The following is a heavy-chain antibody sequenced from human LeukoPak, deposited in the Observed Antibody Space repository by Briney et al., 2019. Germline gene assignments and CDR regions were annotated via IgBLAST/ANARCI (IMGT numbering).Heavy chain of an antibody. Sequence: GGSLRLSCAASGFTFSSYSMNWVRQAPGKGLEWVSSISSSSSYIYYADSVKGRFTISRDNAKNSLYLQMNSLRAEDTAVYYCARGVAVAGTYYYYYMDVWGKGTTVTVSS. J-gene: IGHJ6*03. V-gene: IGHV3-21*01. CDR2: ISSSSSYI. D-gene: IGHD6-19*01. CDR3: ARGVAVAGTYYYYYMDV. CDR1: GFTFSSYS.